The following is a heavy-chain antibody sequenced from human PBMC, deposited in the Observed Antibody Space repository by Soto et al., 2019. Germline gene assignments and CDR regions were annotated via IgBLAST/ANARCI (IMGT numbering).Heavy chain of an antibody. V-gene: IGHV4-30-2*01. J-gene: IGHJ5*02. CDR1: GGSISSGGYS. CDR2: IYHSGRT. Sequence: QRHLQDSASGLLKPPKPLSLPCAFPGGSISSGGYSWTWFRQPPGKGLEWIGYIYHSGRTYYNPSLKSRGTISVDRSKNQFSLKLSSVTAADTAVYYCARVPSPWGQGTLVTVSS. CDR3: ARVPSP.